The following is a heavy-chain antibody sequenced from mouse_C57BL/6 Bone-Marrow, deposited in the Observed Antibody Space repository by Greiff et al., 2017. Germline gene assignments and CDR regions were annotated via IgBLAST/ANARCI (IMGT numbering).Heavy chain of an antibody. Sequence: EVKLMESGPGLAKPSQTLSLTCSVTGYSITSDYWNWIRKFPGNKLEYMGYISYSGSTYYNPSLKSRISITRDTSTNQYYLQLNSVTTEDTATYYCARSPFIYWDYFDYWGQGTTLTVSS. J-gene: IGHJ2*01. CDR1: GYSITSDY. V-gene: IGHV3-8*01. CDR3: ARSPFIYWDYFDY. D-gene: IGHD2-1*01. CDR2: ISYSGST.